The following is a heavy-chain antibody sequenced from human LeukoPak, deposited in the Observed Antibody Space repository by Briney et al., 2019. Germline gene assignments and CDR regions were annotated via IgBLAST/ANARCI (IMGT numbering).Heavy chain of an antibody. J-gene: IGHJ3*02. D-gene: IGHD6-19*01. CDR1: GYTFTGYY. CDR3: ARESALEEQWLGGAFDI. V-gene: IGHV1-2*02. CDR2: INPNSGGT. Sequence: ASVKVSCKASGYTFTGYYIHWVRQAPGQGLEWMGWINPNSGGTNYAQKFQGRVTMIRDTSISTAYMELSSLISDDTAVYYCARESALEEQWLGGAFDIWGQGTMVTVSS.